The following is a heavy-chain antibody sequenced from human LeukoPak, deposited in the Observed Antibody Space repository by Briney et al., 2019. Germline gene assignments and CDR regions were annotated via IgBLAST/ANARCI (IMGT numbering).Heavy chain of an antibody. J-gene: IGHJ4*02. V-gene: IGHV3-48*01. CDR1: GFTFSSYS. Sequence: GGSLRLSCAASGFTFSSYSMNWVRQAPGKGLEWVSYISSSSSTIYYADSVKGRFTISRDDAKNSLYLQMNSLRAEDTAVYYCARAGKYSSGHADYWGQGTLVTVSS. CDR3: ARAGKYSSGHADY. CDR2: ISSSSSTI. D-gene: IGHD6-19*01.